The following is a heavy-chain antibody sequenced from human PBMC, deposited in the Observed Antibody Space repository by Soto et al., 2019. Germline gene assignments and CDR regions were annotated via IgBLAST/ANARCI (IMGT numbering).Heavy chain of an antibody. CDR1: GFTFSSYS. J-gene: IGHJ4*02. D-gene: IGHD1-26*01. CDR2: INQDGSNK. CDR3: ARDYRAD. V-gene: IGHV3-7*01. Sequence: GGSLRLSCAASGFTFSSYSMSWVRQAPGKGPEWVASINQDGSNKQYVDSVKGRFTISRDNAENSLYLQMNSLRAEDTAVYYCARDYRADWGPGTLVTVSS.